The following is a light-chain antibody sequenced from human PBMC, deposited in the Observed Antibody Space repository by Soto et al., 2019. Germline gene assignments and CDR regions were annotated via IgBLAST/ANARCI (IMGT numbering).Light chain of an antibody. J-gene: IGKJ1*01. CDR3: QQYSSSTWT. CDR2: GAS. V-gene: IGKV3-20*01. Sequence: TVFPQSPGTLSLSPGERATLSCRASQSVSSSYLAGYQQKPGQAKRLLIYGASSRATGIPDRFSGIGSGTDFTLTSSRLEPEDFAVYYCQQYSSSTWTFGQGTKLDIK. CDR1: QSVSSSY.